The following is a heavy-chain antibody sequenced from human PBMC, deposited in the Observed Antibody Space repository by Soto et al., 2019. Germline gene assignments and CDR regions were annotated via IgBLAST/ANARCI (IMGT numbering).Heavy chain of an antibody. J-gene: IGHJ6*02. D-gene: IGHD1-26*01. CDR3: AKDRDGGSFADYYGMDV. V-gene: IGHV3-30*18. Sequence: QPGGSLRLSCAASGFTFSSYGMHWVRQAPGKGLEWVAVISYDGSNKYYADSVKGRFTISRDNSKNTLYLQMNSLRAEDTAVYYCAKDRDGGSFADYYGMDVWGQGTTVTVSS. CDR2: ISYDGSNK. CDR1: GFTFSSYG.